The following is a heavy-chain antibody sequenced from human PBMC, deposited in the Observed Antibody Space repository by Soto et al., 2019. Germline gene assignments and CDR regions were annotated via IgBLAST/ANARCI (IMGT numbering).Heavy chain of an antibody. CDR2: IWYDGSGK. Sequence: PGGSLRLSCAASGFTFSNYGMHWVRQAPGKGLEWVAVIWYDGSGKYYADSVKGRFTISRDNAKNSLYLQMNSLRAEDTAVYYCAKGVYYSSSWYTPPDWGQGTLVTVSS. V-gene: IGHV3-33*03. J-gene: IGHJ4*02. D-gene: IGHD6-13*01. CDR3: AKGVYYSSSWYTPPD. CDR1: GFTFSNYG.